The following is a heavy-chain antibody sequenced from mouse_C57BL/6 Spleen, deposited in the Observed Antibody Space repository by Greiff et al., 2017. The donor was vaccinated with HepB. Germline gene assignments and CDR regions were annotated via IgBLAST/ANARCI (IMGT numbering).Heavy chain of an antibody. J-gene: IGHJ2*01. V-gene: IGHV5-17*01. CDR3: ARGDYGSCFDY. CDR1: GFTFSDYG. CDR2: ISSGSSTI. D-gene: IGHD1-1*01. Sequence: EVKLVESGGGLVKPGGSLKLSCAASGFTFSDYGMHWVRQAPEKGLEWVAYISSGSSTIYYADTVKGRFTISRDNAKNTLFLQMTSRRSEGTAMYYCARGDYGSCFDYWGQGTTLTVSS.